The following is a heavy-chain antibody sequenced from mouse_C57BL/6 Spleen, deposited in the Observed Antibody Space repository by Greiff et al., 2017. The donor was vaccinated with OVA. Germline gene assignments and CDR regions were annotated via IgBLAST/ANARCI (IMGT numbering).Heavy chain of an antibody. CDR2: INPNNGGT. J-gene: IGHJ2*01. Sequence: EAQLQESGPELVKPGASVKMSCKASGYTFTDYNMHWVKQSHGKSLEWIGYINPNNGGTSYNQKFKGKATLTVNKSSSTAYMELRSLTSEDSAVYYCARRANWEFDYWGQGTTLTVSS. V-gene: IGHV1-22*01. CDR1: GYTFTDYN. D-gene: IGHD4-1*01. CDR3: ARRANWEFDY.